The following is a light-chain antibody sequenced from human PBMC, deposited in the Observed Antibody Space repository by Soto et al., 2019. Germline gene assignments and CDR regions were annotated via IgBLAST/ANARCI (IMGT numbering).Light chain of an antibody. V-gene: IGKV3-15*01. CDR2: ATS. CDR3: QQYYTWTS. CDR1: QRISSN. Sequence: EILMTQFPATLSVSPGERATLSCRASQRISSNLAWFQQRPGQAPRLLIYATSTRATGIPGRFSGSGSGTEFTLTISSLESEDFAVYYCQQYYTWTSFGQGTRLEIK. J-gene: IGKJ5*01.